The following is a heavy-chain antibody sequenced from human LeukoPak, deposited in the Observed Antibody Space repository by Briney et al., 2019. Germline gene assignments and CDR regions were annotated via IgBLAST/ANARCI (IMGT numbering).Heavy chain of an antibody. CDR2: MSPNSGNT. D-gene: IGHD7-27*01. J-gene: IGHJ4*02. CDR1: GYTFTTHD. V-gene: IGHV1-8*01. CDR3: ASNPPRTGDFNY. Sequence: ASVKVSCKASGYTFTTHDINWVRQATGQGLEWMGWMSPNSGNTGYAQKFQGRVTMTRDTSINTAYMELSSLRSEDTAVYFCASNPPRTGDFNYWGQGALVTVSS.